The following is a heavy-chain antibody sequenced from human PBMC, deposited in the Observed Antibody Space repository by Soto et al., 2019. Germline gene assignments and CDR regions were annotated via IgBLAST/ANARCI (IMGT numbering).Heavy chain of an antibody. Sequence: QVQLVQSGAEVKKPGSSVKVSCKASGGIFSTYAISSLRQAPGQGLEWMGGIIPLFGTPNYAQRFQGRATITADESTSTADMELSRLRSEDTAVYYCARDRYDYGSGNYYNRIDFWGQGTLGNFS. D-gene: IGHD3-10*01. CDR3: ARDRYDYGSGNYYNRIDF. J-gene: IGHJ4*02. V-gene: IGHV1-69*01. CDR1: GGIFSTYA. CDR2: IIPLFGTP.